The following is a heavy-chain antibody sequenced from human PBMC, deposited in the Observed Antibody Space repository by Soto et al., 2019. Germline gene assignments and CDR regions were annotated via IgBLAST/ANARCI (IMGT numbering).Heavy chain of an antibody. CDR3: ARDLVGSSRHGGYYGMDV. V-gene: IGHV4-4*02. CDR2: IIHSGST. J-gene: IGHJ6*02. D-gene: IGHD6-6*01. CDR1: VGSISSSNW. Sequence: PSETLSLTSAVSVGSISSSNWWSWVRQPPGKGLEWIGEIIHSGSTNYNPSLKSRVTISVDKSKNQFSLKLSSVTAADTAVYYCARDLVGSSRHGGYYGMDVWGQGTTVTVSS.